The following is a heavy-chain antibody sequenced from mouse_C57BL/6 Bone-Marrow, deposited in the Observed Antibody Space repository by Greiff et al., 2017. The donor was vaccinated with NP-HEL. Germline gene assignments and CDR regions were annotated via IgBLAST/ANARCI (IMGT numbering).Heavy chain of an antibody. CDR2: IDPSDSYT. J-gene: IGHJ3*01. CDR3: ARDRGFAY. CDR1: GYTFTSYW. V-gene: IGHV1-50*01. Sequence: VQLQQPGAELVKPGASVKLSCKASGYTFTSYWMQWVKQRPGQGLEWIGEIDPSDSYTNYNQKFKGKATLTVDTSSSTAYMQLSSLKSEDSAVYYCARDRGFAYWGQGTLVTVSA.